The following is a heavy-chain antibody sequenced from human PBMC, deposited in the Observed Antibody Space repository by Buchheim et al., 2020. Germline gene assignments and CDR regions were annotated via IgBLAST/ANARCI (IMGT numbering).Heavy chain of an antibody. Sequence: EVQLVESGGGLVQPGGSLRLSCAASGFTFSSYSMNWVRQAPGKGLEWVSYISSSSSTIYYVDSVKGRFTISRDNAKNSLYLQMNSLRAEDTAVYYCASASSGSYPYYYYYGMDVWGQGTT. J-gene: IGHJ6*02. CDR3: ASASSGSYPYYYYYGMDV. V-gene: IGHV3-48*01. CDR2: ISSSSSTI. CDR1: GFTFSSYS. D-gene: IGHD1-26*01.